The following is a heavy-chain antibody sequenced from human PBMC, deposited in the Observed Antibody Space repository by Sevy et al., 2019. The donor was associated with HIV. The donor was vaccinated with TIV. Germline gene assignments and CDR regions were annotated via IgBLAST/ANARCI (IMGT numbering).Heavy chain of an antibody. CDR1: GASITTDY. J-gene: IGHJ4*02. CDR3: ARLPSQSGYGFDF. V-gene: IGHV4-59*01. CDR2: IHHNGGS. D-gene: IGHD5-12*01. Sequence: SETLSLTCTVSGASITTDYWSWIRQSPEKGLEFIAYIHHNGGSKYNPSLMSRVSLSLDRSKNHLSLKLNSVSAADTAVYYCARLPSQSGYGFDFWGQGTLVTVSS.